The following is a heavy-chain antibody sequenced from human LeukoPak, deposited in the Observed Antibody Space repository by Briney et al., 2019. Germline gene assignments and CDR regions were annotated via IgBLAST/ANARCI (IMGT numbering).Heavy chain of an antibody. V-gene: IGHV4-34*01. CDR3: ARHRIAAADTYYYYYYMDV. CDR1: GGSFSGYY. Sequence: SETLSLTCAVYGGSFSGYYWSWIRQPPGKGPEWIGSIYYSGSTYYNPSLKSRVTISVDTSKNQFSLKLSSVTAADTAVYYCARHRIAAADTYYYYYYMDVWGKGTTVTISS. CDR2: IYYSGST. J-gene: IGHJ6*03. D-gene: IGHD6-13*01.